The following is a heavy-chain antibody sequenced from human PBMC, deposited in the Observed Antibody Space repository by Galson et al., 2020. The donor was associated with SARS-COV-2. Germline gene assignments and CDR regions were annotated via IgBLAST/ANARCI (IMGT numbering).Heavy chain of an antibody. CDR3: ARSPLRARGVFLGVGGLA. CDR1: GGIFSGYY. Sequence: SQASETLSLTCVISGGIFSGYYWSWIRQPPGKGLEWIGEINQSGNANYNQSLKSRVTISADTSNNQFSLKMNSMTAADTAVYYCARSPLRARGVFLGVGGLAWGQGTLVAVSS. J-gene: IGHJ5*02. D-gene: IGHD3-10*01. CDR2: INQSGNA. V-gene: IGHV4-34*01.